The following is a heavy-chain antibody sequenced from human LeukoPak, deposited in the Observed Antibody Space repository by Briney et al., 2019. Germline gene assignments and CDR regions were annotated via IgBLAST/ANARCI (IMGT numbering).Heavy chain of an antibody. CDR1: GFTFSSYG. V-gene: IGHV3-23*01. Sequence: GGSLRLSCAASGFTFSSYGMTWVRQAPGKGLEWVSSISESGGSTDDADSVKGRFTISRDNSKNTLFLQMHSLRVEDTAVYYCARDRLKGPPVMDSCGQGTLVTVSS. CDR3: ARDRLKGPPVMDS. CDR2: ISESGGST. D-gene: IGHD3-16*01. J-gene: IGHJ4*02.